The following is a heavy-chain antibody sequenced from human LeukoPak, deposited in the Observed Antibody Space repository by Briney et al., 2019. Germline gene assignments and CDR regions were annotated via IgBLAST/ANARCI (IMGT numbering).Heavy chain of an antibody. J-gene: IGHJ3*02. CDR3: ARYTGMDAFDI. V-gene: IGHV3-53*01. Sequence: GGSLRLSCAASGSTVSSNYMSWVRQAPGKGLEWVSVLYSGGSTYYADSVKGRFTISRDNSKNTLYLQMNSLRAEDTAVYYCARYTGMDAFDIWGQGTMVTVSS. CDR1: GSTVSSNY. D-gene: IGHD7-27*01. CDR2: LYSGGST.